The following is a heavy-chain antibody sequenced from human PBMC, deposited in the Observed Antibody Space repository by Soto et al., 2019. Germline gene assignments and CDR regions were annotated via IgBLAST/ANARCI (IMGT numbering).Heavy chain of an antibody. J-gene: IGHJ1*01. V-gene: IGHV2-5*01. CDR2: IYWNDDK. CDR1: GFSLSTSGVG. Sequence: SGPTLVNPTQTLTLTCTFSGFSLSTSGVGVGWIRQPPGKALEWLALIYWNDDKRYSPSLKSRLTITKDTSKNQVVLTMTNMDPVDTATYYCAHSLIDYYDSSGYYNAEYFQHWGQGTLVTVSS. CDR3: AHSLIDYYDSSGYYNAEYFQH. D-gene: IGHD3-22*01.